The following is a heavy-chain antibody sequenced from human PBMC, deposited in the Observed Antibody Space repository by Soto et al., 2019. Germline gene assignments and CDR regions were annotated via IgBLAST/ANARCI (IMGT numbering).Heavy chain of an antibody. CDR3: ARESSSSCHDY. CDR1: GYTFTSYG. J-gene: IGHJ4*02. V-gene: IGHV1-18*01. CDR2: ISAYNGNT. Sequence: QVQLVQSGAEVKKPGASVKVSCKASGYTFTSYGISWVRQAPGQGLEWMGWISAYNGNTNYAQKRQGRVTMTTDTSTSTAYTELRSLRSADTAVYYCARESSSSCHDYWGQGTLVTVSS. D-gene: IGHD6-13*01.